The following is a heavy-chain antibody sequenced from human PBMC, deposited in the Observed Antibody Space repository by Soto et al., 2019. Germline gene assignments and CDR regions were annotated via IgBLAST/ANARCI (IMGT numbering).Heavy chain of an antibody. CDR3: ARFQYTVVTPFDL. Sequence: QVQLQESGPGLVEPSETLSLTCTVSGGSLTNYFWTWIRQSPGKGLEWIAYIRYSGKTDYNPSLKSRVTISLDTPKNQFSLKLTSVTAADTAMYYCARFQYTVVTPFDLWGQGTMVMVSS. J-gene: IGHJ3*01. V-gene: IGHV4-59*01. D-gene: IGHD2-21*02. CDR2: IRYSGKT. CDR1: GGSLTNYF.